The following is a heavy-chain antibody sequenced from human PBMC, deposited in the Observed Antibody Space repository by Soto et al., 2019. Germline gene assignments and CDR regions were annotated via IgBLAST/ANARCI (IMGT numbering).Heavy chain of an antibody. Sequence: GGSLRLSCAASGFTFSGSAMHWVRQASGKGLEWVSYISSSGSTIYYADSVKGRFTISRDNAKNSLYLQMNSLRAEDTAVYYCARDDSTLAPPYYYDSSGYDYWGQGTLVTVSS. CDR3: ARDDSTLAPPYYYDSSGYDY. J-gene: IGHJ4*02. CDR1: GFTFSGSA. V-gene: IGHV3-48*03. D-gene: IGHD3-22*01. CDR2: ISSSGSTI.